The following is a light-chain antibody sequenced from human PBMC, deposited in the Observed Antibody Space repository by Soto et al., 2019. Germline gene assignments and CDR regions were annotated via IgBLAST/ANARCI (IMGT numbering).Light chain of an antibody. CDR1: SSDLGTYNY. CDR2: GVS. CDR3: CSYTSSSRYV. V-gene: IGLV2-14*03. J-gene: IGLJ1*01. Sequence: QSVLTQPASVSGSPGQSITISCTGTSSDLGTYNYVTWYQQHPDNAPKVMIYGVSNRPSGVSNRFSGSKSGNTASLTISGLQAEDEADYYCCSYTSSSRYVFGTGTKVIVL.